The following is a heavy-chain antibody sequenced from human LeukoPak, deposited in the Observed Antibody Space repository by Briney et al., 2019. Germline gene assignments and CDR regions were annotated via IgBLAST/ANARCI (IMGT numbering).Heavy chain of an antibody. CDR1: GFTFSSYD. V-gene: IGHV3-13*01. CDR3: ARGSEGLAAIRKDAFDI. Sequence: GGSLRLSCAASGFTFSSYDMHWVRQATGKGLEWVSAIGTAGDTYYPGSVKGRFTISRENAKNSLYLQMNSLRAGDTAVYYCARGSEGLAAIRKDAFDIWGQGTMVTVSS. D-gene: IGHD2-2*02. CDR2: IGTAGDT. J-gene: IGHJ3*02.